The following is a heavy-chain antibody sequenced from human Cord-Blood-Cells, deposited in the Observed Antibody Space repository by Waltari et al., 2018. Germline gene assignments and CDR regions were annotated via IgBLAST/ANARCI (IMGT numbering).Heavy chain of an antibody. D-gene: IGHD1-26*01. Sequence: QLQLQESGPGLVKPSETLSLTCTVSGGSISSSSYYWGWIRQPPGKGLEWIGSIYYSGSTYSNPSLKSRVTISVDTSKNQFSLKLSSVTAADTAVYYCARRSRSGSYFDYWGQGTLVTVSS. CDR3: ARRSRSGSYFDY. V-gene: IGHV4-39*01. CDR1: GGSISSSSYY. J-gene: IGHJ4*02. CDR2: IYYSGST.